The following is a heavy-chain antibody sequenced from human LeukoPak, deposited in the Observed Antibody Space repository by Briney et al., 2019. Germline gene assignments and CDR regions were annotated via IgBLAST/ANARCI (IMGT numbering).Heavy chain of an antibody. CDR1: GFTFSSYG. Sequence: GGSLRLSCAASGFTFSSYGMHLVRQAPGKGLEWVALISYDGSNKYYADSVKGRFTISRDNSKNTLYLQMNSLRAEDTAVYYCAKNGRMATTSYYFDYWGQGTLVTVSS. J-gene: IGHJ4*02. V-gene: IGHV3-30*18. D-gene: IGHD5-12*01. CDR2: ISYDGSNK. CDR3: AKNGRMATTSYYFDY.